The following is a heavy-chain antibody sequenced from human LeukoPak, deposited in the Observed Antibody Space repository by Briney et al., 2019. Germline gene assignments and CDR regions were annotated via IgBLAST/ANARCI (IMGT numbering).Heavy chain of an antibody. V-gene: IGHV3-30-3*01. J-gene: IGHJ4*02. CDR1: GFTFSSYA. Sequence: GGSLRLSCAASGFTFSSYAMHWVRQAPGKGLEWVAVISYDGSNKYYADSVKGRFTISRDNAKNSLYLQMNSLRAEDTALYYCAKSYYYDSSPFDYWGQGTLVTVSS. CDR2: ISYDGSNK. D-gene: IGHD3-22*01. CDR3: AKSYYYDSSPFDY.